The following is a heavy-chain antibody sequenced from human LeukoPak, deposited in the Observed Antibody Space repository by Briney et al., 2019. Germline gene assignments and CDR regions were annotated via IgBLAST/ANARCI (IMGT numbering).Heavy chain of an antibody. CDR1: GYTFTSYY. Sequence: ASVKVSCKASGYTFTSYYMHWVRHAPGQGLEWMGIINPSGGSTSYAQKFQGRVTMTRDTSTSTVYMELSSLRSEDTAVYYCAREPDYDILTGYPYFDYWGQGTLVTVSS. V-gene: IGHV1-46*01. CDR2: INPSGGST. D-gene: IGHD3-9*01. CDR3: AREPDYDILTGYPYFDY. J-gene: IGHJ4*02.